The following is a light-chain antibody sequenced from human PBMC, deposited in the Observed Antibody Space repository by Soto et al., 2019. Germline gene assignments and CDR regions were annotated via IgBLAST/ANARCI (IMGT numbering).Light chain of an antibody. CDR1: QSISSL. J-gene: IGKJ1*01. CDR2: KAS. V-gene: IGKV1-5*03. CDR3: QQYNSYPWT. Sequence: DIQMTQSPSTLSASVGDRVTITCRASQSISSLLAWYQQKPGKAPKLLIYKASSLESGVPSGFSGSGSGTEFTLTISSLQPDDFATYYCQQYNSYPWTFGQGTKVDIK.